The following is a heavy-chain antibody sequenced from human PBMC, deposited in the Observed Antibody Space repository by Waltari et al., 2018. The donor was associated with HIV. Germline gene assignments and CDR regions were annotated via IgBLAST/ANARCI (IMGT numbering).Heavy chain of an antibody. CDR3: ARACGVVSGAQKFFDY. Sequence: VPLLELGGQLVPRGGSLRLSWEAPGFTVGTYFMCGFRQAPGKGLQWVAVIKSDGEFSFYVDSLKGRATGSRDKAKNTMFVEVTNLKVEDTATYYCARACGVVSGAQKFFDYWGRGTLVSVSS. V-gene: IGHV3-7*03. CDR2: IKSDGEFS. D-gene: IGHD3-3*01. J-gene: IGHJ4*01. CDR1: GFTVGTYF.